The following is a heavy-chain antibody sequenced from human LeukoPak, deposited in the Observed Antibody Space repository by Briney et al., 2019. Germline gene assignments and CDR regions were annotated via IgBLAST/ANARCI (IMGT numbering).Heavy chain of an antibody. D-gene: IGHD4-11*01. CDR1: GYSFTSYW. V-gene: IGHV5-51*01. J-gene: IGHJ4*02. CDR2: IYPGDSDT. CDR3: ASSHDYSNYGFDY. Sequence: GESLKISCKGSGYSFTSYWIGWVRQMLGKGLEWMGIIYPGDSDTRYSPSFQGQVTISADKSISTAYLQWSSLKASDTAMYYCASSHDYSNYGFDYWGQGTLVTVSS.